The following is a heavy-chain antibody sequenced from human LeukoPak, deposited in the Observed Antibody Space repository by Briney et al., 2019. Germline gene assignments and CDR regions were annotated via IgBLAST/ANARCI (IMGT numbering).Heavy chain of an antibody. CDR1: GYSFTSYW. CDR3: ARGELLRYFDWLYNSYYFDY. J-gene: IGHJ4*02. CDR2: IYPGVSDT. D-gene: IGHD3-9*01. V-gene: IGHV5-51*01. Sequence: GESLKISCKGSGYSFTSYWIGWVRQMPGKGLEWMGIIYPGVSDTRYSPSFQGQVTISADKSISTAYLQWSSLKASDTAMYYCARGELLRYFDWLYNSYYFDYWGQGTLVTVSS.